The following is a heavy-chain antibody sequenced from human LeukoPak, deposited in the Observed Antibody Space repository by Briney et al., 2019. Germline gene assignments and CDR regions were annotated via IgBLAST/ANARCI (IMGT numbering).Heavy chain of an antibody. J-gene: IGHJ4*02. Sequence: GGSLRLSCAASGFMFSGYWMTWVRQAPGKGLEWVANIKQDGSEKYYVDSVKGRFTISRDNAKNSLYMQMNSLRAEDTAVYYCASEGRDGYNLDYWGQGTLVTVSS. CDR3: ASEGRDGYNLDY. D-gene: IGHD5-24*01. CDR2: IKQDGSEK. V-gene: IGHV3-7*01. CDR1: GFMFSGYW.